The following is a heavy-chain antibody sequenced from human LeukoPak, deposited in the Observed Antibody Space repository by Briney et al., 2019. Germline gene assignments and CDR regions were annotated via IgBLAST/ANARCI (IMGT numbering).Heavy chain of an antibody. CDR3: AKALVPTT. Sequence: GRSLRLSCAASGLTFSNSAMSWVRQAPGKGLEWVSGISGSGGSTNYADSVKGRFTISRDNSKNTLYLQVNSLRADDTAVYYCAKALVPTTWGQGTLVTVSS. CDR2: ISGSGGST. D-gene: IGHD5-12*01. J-gene: IGHJ5*02. V-gene: IGHV3-23*01. CDR1: GLTFSNSA.